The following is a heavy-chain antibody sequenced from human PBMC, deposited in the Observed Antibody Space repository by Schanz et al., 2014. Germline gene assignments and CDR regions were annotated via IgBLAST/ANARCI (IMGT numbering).Heavy chain of an antibody. J-gene: IGHJ6*02. V-gene: IGHV1-46*03. Sequence: QVQLVQSGAEVKKPGASVKVSCKASGYTFTTYYIHWVRQAPGQGLEWMGIINPTGGTTKYAQRXXXXXXRSWDTSTSTVSMELSSLRSEDTSVYYCASDTMGGNFGLDVGGRGTTVTVSS. CDR3: ASDTMGGNFGLDV. CDR1: GYTFTTYY. CDR2: INPTGGTT. D-gene: IGHD3-10*01.